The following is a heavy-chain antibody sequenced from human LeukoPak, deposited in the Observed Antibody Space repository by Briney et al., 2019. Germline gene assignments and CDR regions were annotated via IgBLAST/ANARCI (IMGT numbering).Heavy chain of an antibody. CDR1: GGSFSGLY. CDR2: INHSGGT. V-gene: IGHV4-34*01. D-gene: IGHD3-10*01. Sequence: KPSETLSLTCVVYGGSFSGLYWSWVRQPPGKGLEWIGEINHSGGTNYNPSLKSRVAISVDTSKNQFSLNLSSVTAADTAVYYCARQRDVWFGESPRDFQHWGQGTLVTVSS. J-gene: IGHJ1*01. CDR3: ARQRDVWFGESPRDFQH.